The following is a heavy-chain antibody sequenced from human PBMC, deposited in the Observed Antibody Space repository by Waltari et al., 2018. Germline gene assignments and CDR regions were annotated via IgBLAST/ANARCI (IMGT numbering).Heavy chain of an antibody. J-gene: IGHJ3*02. CDR1: GFTFSSHA. CDR2: IYSGGST. D-gene: IGHD4-17*01. Sequence: EVQLLESGGGLVQPGGSLRISCAASGFTFSSHAMSWVRQAPGKGLEWVSVIYSGGSTYYADSVKGRFTISRDNSKNTLYLQMNSLRAEDTAVYYCAKDLGDYASDAFDIWGQGTMVTVSS. CDR3: AKDLGDYASDAFDI. V-gene: IGHV3-23*03.